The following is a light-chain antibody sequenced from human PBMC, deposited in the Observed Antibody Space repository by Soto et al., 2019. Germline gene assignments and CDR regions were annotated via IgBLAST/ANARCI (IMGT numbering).Light chain of an antibody. CDR3: PLPSNSLTP. Sequence: EIVMTQSPATLSVSPGKRATLACRASQSVSSNLAWYQQKPGQAPRLLIYDASNRATGIPARFSGSGSGTAFTPSLRNLEPEDSAAYSCPLPSNSLTPFGQGTRLEIK. CDR2: DAS. J-gene: IGKJ5*01. CDR1: QSVSSN. V-gene: IGKV3-11*01.